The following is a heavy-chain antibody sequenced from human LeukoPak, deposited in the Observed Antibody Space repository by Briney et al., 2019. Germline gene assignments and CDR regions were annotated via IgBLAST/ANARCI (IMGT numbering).Heavy chain of an antibody. D-gene: IGHD6-19*01. CDR3: ARNPRIAVAGTLFHP. J-gene: IGHJ5*02. Sequence: SETLSLTCAVYGGSFSGYYWGWIRQPPGKGLEWIGEINHSGSTNYNPSLKSRVTISVDTSKNQFSLKLSSVTAADTAVYYCARNPRIAVAGTLFHPWSQGTLVTVSS. CDR2: INHSGST. V-gene: IGHV4-34*01. CDR1: GGSFSGYY.